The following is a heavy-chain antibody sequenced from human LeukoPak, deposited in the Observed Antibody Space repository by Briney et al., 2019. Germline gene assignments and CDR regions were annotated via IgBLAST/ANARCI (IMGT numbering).Heavy chain of an antibody. V-gene: IGHV4-59*01. D-gene: IGHD3-10*01. CDR2: IYYSGST. J-gene: IGHJ6*03. Sequence: SETLSLTRAVYGGSFSGYYWSWIRQPPGKGLEWIGYIYYSGSTNYNPSLKSRVTISVDTSKNQFSLKLSSVTAADTAVYYCARVLGSGSYYTNYYYYYYMDVWGKGTTVTISS. CDR3: ARVLGSGSYYTNYYYYYYMDV. CDR1: GGSFSGYY.